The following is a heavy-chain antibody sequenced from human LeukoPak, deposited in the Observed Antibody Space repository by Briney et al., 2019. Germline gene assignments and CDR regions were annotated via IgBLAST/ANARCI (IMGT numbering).Heavy chain of an antibody. D-gene: IGHD1-26*01. CDR1: GFTFSTYA. CDR3: AKDLGVVGAKVDY. Sequence: GGSLRLSCAASGFTFSTYAMSWVRQAPGTGLEGVSSISSGGGSKFYTDSVKGRFTISRDSSKNTLYLQMNSLRAEDTAVYYCAKDLGVVGAKVDYWGQGTLVTVSS. J-gene: IGHJ4*02. CDR2: ISSGGGSK. V-gene: IGHV3-23*01.